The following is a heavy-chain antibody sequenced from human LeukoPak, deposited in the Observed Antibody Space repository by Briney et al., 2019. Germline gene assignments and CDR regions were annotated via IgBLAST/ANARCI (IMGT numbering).Heavy chain of an antibody. CDR3: AREVTLDAFAI. D-gene: IGHD2-21*02. CDR2: IYYSGST. J-gene: IGHJ3*02. V-gene: IGHV4-59*01. CDR1: GGSISSYY. Sequence: SETLSLTCTVSGGSISSYYWSWIRQPPGKGLEWIGYIYYSGSTNYNPSLKSRVTISVDTSKNQFSLKLSSVTAADTAVYYCAREVTLDAFAIWGQGTMVTVSS.